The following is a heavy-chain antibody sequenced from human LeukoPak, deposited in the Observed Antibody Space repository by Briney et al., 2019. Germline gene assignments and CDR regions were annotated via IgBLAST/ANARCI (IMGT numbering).Heavy chain of an antibody. CDR1: GGSFSGYY. V-gene: IGHV4-59*10. Sequence: SETLSLTCAVYGGSFSGYYWSWIRQPPGKGLEWIGRIYTSGSTNYNPSLKSRVTMSVDTSKNQFSLKLSSVTAADTAVYYCARLPQGGYSYGYAFGIWGQGTMVTVSS. D-gene: IGHD5-18*01. J-gene: IGHJ3*02. CDR2: IYTSGST. CDR3: ARLPQGGYSYGYAFGI.